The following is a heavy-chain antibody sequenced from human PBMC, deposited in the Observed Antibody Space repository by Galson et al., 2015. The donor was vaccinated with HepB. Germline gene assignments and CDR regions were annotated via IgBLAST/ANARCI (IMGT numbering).Heavy chain of an antibody. CDR2: IIPTSGAA. Sequence: SVKVSCKASGGTFSTYSLSWVRQAPGQGLQWMGGIIPTSGAASNAQRFQGRVTFTADGSTSTAYMELSNLGSDDTAVYYCARDSSGYPFQFWGQGTLVTVSS. J-gene: IGHJ4*02. CDR3: ARDSSGYPFQF. V-gene: IGHV1-69*13. CDR1: GGTFSTYS. D-gene: IGHD3-22*01.